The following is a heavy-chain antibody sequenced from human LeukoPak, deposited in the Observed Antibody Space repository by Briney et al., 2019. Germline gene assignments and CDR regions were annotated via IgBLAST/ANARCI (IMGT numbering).Heavy chain of an antibody. CDR3: ARDLSTTIVQE. CDR1: GATFSSYG. D-gene: IGHD1-1*01. J-gene: IGHJ4*02. Sequence: SVKLSCKASGATFSSYGISWVRQAPGQGLEWMGRINPMLGITNYAQKFQGRVTITADKSTSTAYMELSSLRSGDAAVYYCARDLSTTIVQEWGQGTLVGVSS. CDR2: INPMLGIT. V-gene: IGHV1-69*04.